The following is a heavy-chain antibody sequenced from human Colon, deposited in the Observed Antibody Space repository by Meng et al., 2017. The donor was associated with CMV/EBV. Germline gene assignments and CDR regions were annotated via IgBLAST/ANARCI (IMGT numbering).Heavy chain of an antibody. CDR1: GLTIDDYV. D-gene: IGHD1-14*01. V-gene: IGHV3-20*04. CDR2: INWNGGST. J-gene: IGHJ4*02. Sequence: GESLKISCADSGLTIDDYVRSWVRQVPGKGLEWVSGINWNGGSTGYADSVKGRFTISRDNAKNSLSLQMNSLRPEDTALYYCVKAQTTTQSNYFGDWGQGTLVTVSS. CDR3: VKAQTTTQSNYFGD.